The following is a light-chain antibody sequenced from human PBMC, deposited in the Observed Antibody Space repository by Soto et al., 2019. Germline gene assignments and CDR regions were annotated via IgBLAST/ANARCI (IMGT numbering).Light chain of an antibody. J-gene: IGKJ4*01. Sequence: EVVLTQSPGTLSLSPGERATLSCRASQSVSASYLSWYQQKLGQAPRLLIYAASSRATGIPDRFSGSEYGTDFTLTISGLEPEDSAVYFCQQYGISPALTFGGGTKVEIK. CDR2: AAS. CDR1: QSVSASY. V-gene: IGKV3-20*01. CDR3: QQYGISPALT.